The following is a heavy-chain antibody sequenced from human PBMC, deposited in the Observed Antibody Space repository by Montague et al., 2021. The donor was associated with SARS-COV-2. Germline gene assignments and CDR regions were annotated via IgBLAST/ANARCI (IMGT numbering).Heavy chain of an antibody. CDR1: GGSFSGYY. CDR3: TREGYQVLWSDYYYYGMDV. D-gene: IGHD2-2*01. V-gene: IGHV4-34*01. Sequence: SETLSLTCAVYGGSFSGYYWSWIRQPPGNGPGWIGEINHSGSTNYNPSLKSRVPISVDTSKNQFPLKLSSVTAADTAVYYCTREGYQVLWSDYYYYGMDVWGQGTTVTVSS. J-gene: IGHJ6*02. CDR2: INHSGST.